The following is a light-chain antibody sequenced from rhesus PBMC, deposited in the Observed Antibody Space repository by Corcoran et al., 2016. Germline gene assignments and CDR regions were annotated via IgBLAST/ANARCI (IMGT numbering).Light chain of an antibody. J-gene: IGKJ4*01. CDR3: QQHNSHPLT. V-gene: IGKV1-44*01. CDR2: AAS. Sequence: DIQMTQSPSSLSASVGDRVTITCRASQTISRYLAWYQQKPGKVPKLLIYAASSLESGVPSRFSGRGAGTDCTLTISSLQPEDFATYYCQQHNSHPLTFGGGTKVEIK. CDR1: QTISRY.